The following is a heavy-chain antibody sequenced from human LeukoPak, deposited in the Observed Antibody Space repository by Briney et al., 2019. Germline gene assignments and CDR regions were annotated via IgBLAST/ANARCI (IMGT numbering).Heavy chain of an antibody. CDR1: GFTFSSYN. Sequence: GGSLRLSCAASGFTFSSYNMNWVRQAPGKGLVWVSRINTDGSITTYADSVKGRFTISRDNAKNTLYLQMNTLRAEDTAVYYCVSYYYDSSGCYWGQGTLVTVSS. J-gene: IGHJ4*02. CDR3: VSYYYDSSGCY. CDR2: INTDGSIT. V-gene: IGHV3-74*01. D-gene: IGHD3-22*01.